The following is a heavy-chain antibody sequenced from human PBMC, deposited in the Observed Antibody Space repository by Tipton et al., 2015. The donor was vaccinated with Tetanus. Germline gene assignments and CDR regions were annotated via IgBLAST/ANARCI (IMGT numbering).Heavy chain of an antibody. CDR3: AREVPAAGHFDS. V-gene: IGHV3-30-3*01. D-gene: IGHD2-2*01. Sequence: RSLRLSCAAPGFIFSSYAMHWVRQAPGKGLEWVAVTSHDGHNEYYADSVKGRFIISRDNSKSTLYLELYSLRPEDTAIYYCAREVPAAGHFDSWGQGTLVTVSS. J-gene: IGHJ4*02. CDR1: GFIFSSYA. CDR2: TSHDGHNE.